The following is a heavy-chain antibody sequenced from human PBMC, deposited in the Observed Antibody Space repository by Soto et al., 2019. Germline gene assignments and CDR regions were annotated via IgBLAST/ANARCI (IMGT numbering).Heavy chain of an antibody. Sequence: QVQLQESGPGLVKPSQTLSLTCTVSGGSISSGGYYWSWIRQHPGKGLEWIGYIYYSGSTYYNPSLKIRVTISVDTSKNQFSLKLSSVTAADTAVYYCARTYYDFWSGQSTSYYFDYWGQGTLVTVSS. V-gene: IGHV4-31*03. CDR1: GGSISSGGYY. J-gene: IGHJ4*02. CDR3: ARTYYDFWSGQSTSYYFDY. D-gene: IGHD3-3*01. CDR2: IYYSGST.